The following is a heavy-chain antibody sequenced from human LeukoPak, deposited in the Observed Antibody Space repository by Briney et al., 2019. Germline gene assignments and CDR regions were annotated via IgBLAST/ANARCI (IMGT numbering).Heavy chain of an antibody. D-gene: IGHD3-10*01. Sequence: PSETLSLTCTVSGGSISSSSYYWGWIRQPPGKGLEWIGSIYYSGSTYYNPSLKSRVTISVDTSKNQFSLKLTSVTAADTAVYYCVSNLYGSGNYFAYWGQGTLVTVSS. CDR1: GGSISSSSYY. CDR2: IYYSGST. V-gene: IGHV4-39*07. CDR3: VSNLYGSGNYFAY. J-gene: IGHJ4*02.